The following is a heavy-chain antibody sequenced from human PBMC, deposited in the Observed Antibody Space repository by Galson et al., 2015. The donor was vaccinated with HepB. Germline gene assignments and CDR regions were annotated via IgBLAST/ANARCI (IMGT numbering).Heavy chain of an antibody. J-gene: IGHJ4*02. CDR3: ARDNNWGPDY. V-gene: IGHV1-2*02. CDR2: ISPDGGGT. D-gene: IGHD7-27*01. CDR1: EYTFAGHY. Sequence: SVKVSCKASEYTFAGHYLHWVRQAPGQGLEWMGWISPDGGGTHYAQKFQGRVTMTRDTSRDTSISTVYMELGSLKSDDTAVYYCARDNNWGPDYWGQGTLVTVPS.